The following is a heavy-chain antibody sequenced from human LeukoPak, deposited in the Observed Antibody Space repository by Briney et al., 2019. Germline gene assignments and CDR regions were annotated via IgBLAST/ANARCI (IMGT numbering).Heavy chain of an antibody. CDR1: GFTVGNNY. CDR3: ARDPPAVRTNTYA. Sequence: GGSLRLSCAASGFTVGNNYMNWVHQAPGKGLEWVSLIYSGGDTHYADSVKGRFTISRDSSKNTLYLQMNSLRAEDTAVYYCARDPPAVRTNTYAWGQGTLVTVSS. J-gene: IGHJ5*02. V-gene: IGHV3-66*01. CDR2: IYSGGDT. D-gene: IGHD4/OR15-4a*01.